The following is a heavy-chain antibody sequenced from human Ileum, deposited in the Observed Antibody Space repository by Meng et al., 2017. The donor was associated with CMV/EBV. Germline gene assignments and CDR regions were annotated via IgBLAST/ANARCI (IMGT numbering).Heavy chain of an antibody. J-gene: IGHJ3*02. V-gene: IGHV3-21*01. Sequence: GESLKISCAASGFTFSSYSMNGVRQAPGKGLEWVSSISSSSSYIYYADSVKGRFTISRDNAKNSLYLQMNSLRAEDTAVYYCARDFRGGAFDIWGQGTMVTVSS. CDR3: ARDFRGGAFDI. CDR1: GFTFSSYS. CDR2: ISSSSSYI.